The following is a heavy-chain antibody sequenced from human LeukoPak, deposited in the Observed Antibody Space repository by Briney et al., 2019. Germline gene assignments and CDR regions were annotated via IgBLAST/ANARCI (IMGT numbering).Heavy chain of an antibody. CDR2: ISYDGSNK. J-gene: IGHJ4*03. CDR3: ARVNYGDFFSYFDY. CDR1: GFTFSSYA. V-gene: IGHV3-30-3*01. Sequence: GGSLRLSCAASGFTFSSYAMHWVRQAPGKGLEWVAVISYDGSNKYYADSVKGRFTISRDNCKNTLYLQMNSLRAEDTAVYYCARVNYGDFFSYFDYWGQGTTVTVSS. D-gene: IGHD4-17*01.